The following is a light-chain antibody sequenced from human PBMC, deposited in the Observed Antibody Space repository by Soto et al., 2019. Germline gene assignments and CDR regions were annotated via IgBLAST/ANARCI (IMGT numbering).Light chain of an antibody. Sequence: DSQMTQSPSSLSASVGDRVTITCQASQDISNYLNWYQQKPGEAPKLLISDGSNLETGVPSRFSGSGSGTHFTFTISSLQPEDFATYHCQQYEKVGLTFGGGTKV. J-gene: IGKJ4*01. V-gene: IGKV1-33*01. CDR1: QDISNY. CDR2: DGS. CDR3: QQYEKVGLT.